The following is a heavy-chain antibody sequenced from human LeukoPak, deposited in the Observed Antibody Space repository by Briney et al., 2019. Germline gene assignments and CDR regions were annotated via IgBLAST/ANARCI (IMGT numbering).Heavy chain of an antibody. CDR3: ARDGKYYFDY. V-gene: IGHV3-33*01. CDR1: GFTFGDYA. Sequence: GGSLRLSCTASGFTFGDYAMSWVRQAPGKGLEWVAVIWYDGSNKYYADSVKGRFTISRDNSKNTLYLQMNSLRAEDTAVYYCARDGKYYFDYWGQGTLVTVSS. J-gene: IGHJ4*02. D-gene: IGHD1-1*01. CDR2: IWYDGSNK.